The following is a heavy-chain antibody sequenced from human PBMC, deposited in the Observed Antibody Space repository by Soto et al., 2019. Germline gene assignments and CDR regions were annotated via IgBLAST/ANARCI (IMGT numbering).Heavy chain of an antibody. CDR1: GGSISNYY. CDR3: ARGQPITAPGSWFDT. Sequence: QVQLQESGPGLVKPSETLSLTCTVSGGSISNYYWSWIRQTPGKGLEWIGFIDYSGRTDHKPSLKSRVTLSIDTSMKQFSLELSSVTAADTAVYYWARGQPITAPGSWFDTWGQGTLVTVSS. D-gene: IGHD6-13*01. CDR2: IDYSGRT. J-gene: IGHJ5*02. V-gene: IGHV4-59*01.